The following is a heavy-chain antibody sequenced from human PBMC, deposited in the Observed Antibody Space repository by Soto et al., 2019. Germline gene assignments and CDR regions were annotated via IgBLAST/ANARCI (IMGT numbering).Heavy chain of an antibody. D-gene: IGHD3-22*01. Sequence: PSETLSLTCAVYGGSFSGYDCSWIRQPPGKGLEWIGEINHSGSTNYNPSLKSRVTISVDTSKNQFSLKLSSVTAADTAVYYCARGQGIVVSPSTPGWFDLWGQGTLVPVSS. V-gene: IGHV4-34*01. CDR2: INHSGST. CDR3: ARGQGIVVSPSTPGWFDL. CDR1: GGSFSGYD. J-gene: IGHJ5*02.